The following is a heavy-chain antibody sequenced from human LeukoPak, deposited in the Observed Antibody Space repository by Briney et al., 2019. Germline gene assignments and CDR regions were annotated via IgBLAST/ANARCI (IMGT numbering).Heavy chain of an antibody. CDR3: ARDSRVAAAGAGHYSMDV. V-gene: IGHV4-59*01. CDR1: GGAIRSYH. D-gene: IGHD6-13*01. J-gene: IGHJ6*02. CDR2: IYYSGST. Sequence: SETLSLTCTVSGGAIRSYHWSWIRQPPGKGLEWIGYIYYSGSTNYNPSLKSRVTISVDTSKNQFSLKLSSVTAADTAVYYCARDSRVAAAGAGHYSMDVWGQGTTVTVSS.